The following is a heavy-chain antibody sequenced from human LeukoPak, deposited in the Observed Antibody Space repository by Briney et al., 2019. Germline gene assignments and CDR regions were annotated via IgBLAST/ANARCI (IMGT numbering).Heavy chain of an antibody. Sequence: PGGSLSLSCAASGFTFSSYGLNWVRQAPGKGLEWVSGISGSGGSTYYADSVKGRFTISRDNSKNTLYLQMNSLRAEDTAVYYCAKDGSGYDYWGQGTLVTVSS. V-gene: IGHV3-23*01. CDR1: GFTFSSYG. D-gene: IGHD3-10*01. CDR2: ISGSGGST. J-gene: IGHJ4*02. CDR3: AKDGSGYDY.